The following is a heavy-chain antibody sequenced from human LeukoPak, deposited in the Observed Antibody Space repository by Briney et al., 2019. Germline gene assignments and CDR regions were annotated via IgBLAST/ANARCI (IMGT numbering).Heavy chain of an antibody. Sequence: PSETLSLTCTVSGNSFGNYYWSWIRQPAGKGLEWIGRIYISGSTDYNPSLKSRVTMSVDTSKNQFSLNLSSVTAADTAIYYCTRDGASYYSGSGSYSSEYFQHWGQGTLVTVSS. J-gene: IGHJ1*01. V-gene: IGHV4-4*07. CDR2: IYISGST. CDR1: GNSFGNYY. D-gene: IGHD3-10*01. CDR3: TRDGASYYSGSGSYSSEYFQH.